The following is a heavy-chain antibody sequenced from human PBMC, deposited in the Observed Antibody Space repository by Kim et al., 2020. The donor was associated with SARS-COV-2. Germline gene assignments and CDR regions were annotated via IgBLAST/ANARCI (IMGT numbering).Heavy chain of an antibody. V-gene: IGHV3-30*04. CDR2: ISNNGETK. J-gene: IGHJ6*02. CDR1: GFTFSSYA. CDR3: ARHWGVDV. Sequence: GGSLRLSCAASGFTFSSYAMYWVRQAPGKGLEWVAAISNNGETKMYADFVRGRFTISRDNSKNTLYLQMDSLRVEDTAVYYCARHWGVDVWGQGTTVTVSS.